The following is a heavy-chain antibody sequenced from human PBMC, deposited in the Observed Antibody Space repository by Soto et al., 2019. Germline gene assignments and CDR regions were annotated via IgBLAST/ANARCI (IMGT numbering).Heavy chain of an antibody. CDR1: GFTFSRHA. D-gene: IGHD2-2*01. J-gene: IGHJ5*02. CDR2: ISENSGGT. V-gene: IGHV3-23*01. CDR3: ARALWGPAGHINWFDP. Sequence: TGGSLRLSCAASGFTFSRHAMTWVRQAPGMGLEWVSSISENSGGTYYADSVKGRFTISRDNSKNTLYLQMNSLRAEDTAVYYCARALWGPAGHINWFDPWXQGTLVTVSS.